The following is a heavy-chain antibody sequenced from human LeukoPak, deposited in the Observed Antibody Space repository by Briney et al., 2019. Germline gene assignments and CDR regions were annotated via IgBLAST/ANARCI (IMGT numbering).Heavy chain of an antibody. Sequence: PSETLSLTCAVSGGSISSSNWWSWVRQPPGKGLEWIGEIYHSGSTNYNPSLKSRVTISVDKSKNQFSLKLSSVTAADTAVYYCARDRAPTGTGWFDPWGQGTLVTVSS. J-gene: IGHJ5*02. CDR2: IYHSGST. CDR3: ARDRAPTGTGWFDP. V-gene: IGHV4-4*02. CDR1: GGSISSSNW. D-gene: IGHD1-1*01.